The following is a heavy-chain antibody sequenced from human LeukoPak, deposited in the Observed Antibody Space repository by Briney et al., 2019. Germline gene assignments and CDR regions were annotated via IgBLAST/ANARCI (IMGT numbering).Heavy chain of an antibody. CDR3: ARDDSGSYHQLGV. D-gene: IGHD1-26*01. Sequence: PSETLSLTCTVSGDSISTYYWSWIRQPPGKGLEWIGYIYYSGSINYNPSLKSRVTISVDTSKNQFSLKLISVTAADTAVYYCARDDSGSYHQLGVWGQGTTVTVSS. CDR2: IYYSGSI. J-gene: IGHJ6*02. CDR1: GDSISTYY. V-gene: IGHV4-59*01.